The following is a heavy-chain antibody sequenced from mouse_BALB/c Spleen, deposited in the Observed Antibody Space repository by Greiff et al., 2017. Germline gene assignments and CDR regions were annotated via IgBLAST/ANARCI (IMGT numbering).Heavy chain of an antibody. CDR2: IDPYNGGT. Sequence: EVQLVESGPELVKPGASVKVSCKASGYAFTSYNMYWVKQSHGKSLEWIGYIDPYNGGTSYNQKFKGKATLTVDKSSSTAYMHLNSLTSEDSAVYYCARKDYDENFDVWGAGTTVTVSS. J-gene: IGHJ1*01. CDR1: GYAFTSYN. D-gene: IGHD2-4*01. CDR3: ARKDYDENFDV. V-gene: IGHV1S135*01.